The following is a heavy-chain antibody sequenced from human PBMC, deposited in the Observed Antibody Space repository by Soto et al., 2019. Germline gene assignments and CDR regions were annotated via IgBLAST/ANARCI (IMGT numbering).Heavy chain of an antibody. D-gene: IGHD3-22*01. CDR3: TSDSYSTMIIVRFDY. CDR1: GFTFSSYS. J-gene: IGHJ4*01. CDR2: ISSSSSTI. Sequence: PGGSLRLSCAASGFTFSSYSMNWVRQAPGKGLEWVSYISSSSSTIYYADSVKGRFTISRDNAKNSLYLQMNSLRAEDTAVYYCTSDSYSTMIIVRFDYWGHGTLVTVSS. V-gene: IGHV3-48*01.